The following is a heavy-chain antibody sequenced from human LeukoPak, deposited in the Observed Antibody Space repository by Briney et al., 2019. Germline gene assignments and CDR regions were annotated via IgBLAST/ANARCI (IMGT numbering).Heavy chain of an antibody. Sequence: GGSLRLSCAASGFTFSSYEMNWVRQAPGQGREGVSYISSSGSTIYYADSVKGRFTISRDNAKNSLYLQMNSLRAEDTAVYYCAELGITMIGGVWGKGNTVTISP. D-gene: IGHD3-10*02. CDR1: GFTFSSYE. J-gene: IGHJ6*04. CDR2: ISSSGSTI. CDR3: AELGITMIGGV. V-gene: IGHV3-48*03.